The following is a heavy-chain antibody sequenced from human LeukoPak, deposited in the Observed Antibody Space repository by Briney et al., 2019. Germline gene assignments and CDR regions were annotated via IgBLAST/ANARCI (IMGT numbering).Heavy chain of an antibody. D-gene: IGHD3-16*01. CDR3: AREGGGFDY. V-gene: IGHV4-39*07. Sequence: PSETLSLTCSVSGGSIGSSNYYWGWLRQPPGRGLEWIGSIYYSGSTYYNPSLKSRVTISVDTSKNQFSLKLSSVTAADTAVYYCAREGGGFDYWGQGTLVTVSS. CDR1: GGSIGSSNYY. J-gene: IGHJ4*02. CDR2: IYYSGST.